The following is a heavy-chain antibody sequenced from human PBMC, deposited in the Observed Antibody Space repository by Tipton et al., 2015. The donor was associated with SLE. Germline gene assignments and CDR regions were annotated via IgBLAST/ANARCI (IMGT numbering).Heavy chain of an antibody. V-gene: IGHV4-39*01. CDR2: IYYSGST. Sequence: TLSLTCTVSGGSISSSSYYWGWIRQPPGKGLEWIGSIYYSGSTYYNPSLKSRVTISVDTSKNQFSLKLSSVTAADTAVYYCARQEGYSYGDFDYWGQGTLVTGSS. CDR1: GGSISSSSYY. CDR3: ARQEGYSYGDFDY. D-gene: IGHD5-18*01. J-gene: IGHJ4*02.